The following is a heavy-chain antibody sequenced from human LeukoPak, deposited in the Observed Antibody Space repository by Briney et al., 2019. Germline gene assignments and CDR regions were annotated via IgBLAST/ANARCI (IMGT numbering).Heavy chain of an antibody. J-gene: IGHJ5*02. D-gene: IGHD3-10*01. CDR3: AREIMVRGVIYARPHNWFDP. CDR2: INHSGST. V-gene: IGHV4-34*01. Sequence: SETLSLTCAVYGGSFSGYYWSWIRQPPGKGLEWIGEINHSGSTNYNPSLKSRVTISVDTSKNQFSLKLSSVTAADTAVYYCAREIMVRGVIYARPHNWFDPWGQGTRVTVSS. CDR1: GGSFSGYY.